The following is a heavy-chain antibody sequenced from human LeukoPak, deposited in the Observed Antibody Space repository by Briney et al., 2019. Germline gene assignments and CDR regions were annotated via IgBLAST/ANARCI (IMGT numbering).Heavy chain of an antibody. V-gene: IGHV3-21*01. CDR2: ISSSSSYI. D-gene: IGHD5-18*01. CDR3: ARDTAKVTYYYYGMDV. J-gene: IGHJ6*02. CDR1: GFTFSSYS. Sequence: GGSLRLSCAASGFTFSSYSMNWVRQAPGKGLEWVSSISSSSSYIYYADSVKGRFTISRDNAKNSLYLQMNSLRAEDTAVYYCARDTAKVTYYYYGMDVWGQGTTVTVSS.